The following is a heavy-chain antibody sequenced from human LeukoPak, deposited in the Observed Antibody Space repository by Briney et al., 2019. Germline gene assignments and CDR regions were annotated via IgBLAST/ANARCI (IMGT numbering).Heavy chain of an antibody. D-gene: IGHD6-19*01. CDR1: GFTFSSYW. CDR2: IKQDGSEK. V-gene: IGHV3-7*01. CDR3: ARHPRGGWYKAYDYYYMDV. J-gene: IGHJ6*03. Sequence: GGSLRLSCAASGFTFSSYWMSWVRQAPGKGLEWVANIKQDGSEKYYVDSVKGRFTISRDNAKNSLYLQMNSLRAEDTAVYYCARHPRGGWYKAYDYYYMDVWGKGPTVTVSS.